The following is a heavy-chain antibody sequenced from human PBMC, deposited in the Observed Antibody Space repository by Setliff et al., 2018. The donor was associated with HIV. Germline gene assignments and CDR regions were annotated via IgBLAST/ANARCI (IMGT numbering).Heavy chain of an antibody. CDR2: INPNDGAT. V-gene: IGHV1-46*01. CDR3: AREYHIEATYTRLANYFDS. Sequence: ASVKVSCKASGYTFTSYFLHWVRQAPGQGLEWMGIINPNDGATTYAQNFEGRVTMTRDTSTNTVYMELRSLTSEDTAVFYCAREYHIEATYTRLANYFDSWGQGTLVTASS. D-gene: IGHD6-19*01. J-gene: IGHJ4*02. CDR1: GYTFTSYF.